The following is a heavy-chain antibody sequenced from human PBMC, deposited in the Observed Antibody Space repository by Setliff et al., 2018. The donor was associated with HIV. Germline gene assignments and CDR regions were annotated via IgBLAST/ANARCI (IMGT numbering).Heavy chain of an antibody. J-gene: IGHJ6*03. CDR1: GFSVSTYW. D-gene: IGHD3-10*01. V-gene: IGHV3-7*03. CDR2: IEKDGSEK. Sequence: GGSLRLSCAASGFSVSTYWMNWVRQAPGKGLEWVANIEKDGSEKYYVDSVKGRFTISRDNTMNSLYLQMNSLRAEDTAVYCCARLGDIFAYYNYYYLDVWGKGTTVTVSS. CDR3: ARLGDIFAYYNYYYLDV.